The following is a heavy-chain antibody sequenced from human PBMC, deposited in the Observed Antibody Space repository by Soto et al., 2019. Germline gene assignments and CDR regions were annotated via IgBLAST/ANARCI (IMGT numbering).Heavy chain of an antibody. J-gene: IGHJ4*02. CDR3: ARAPILTGETIYENYLDY. Sequence: GASVKVSCKGSGGTFSNSVISWVRQAPGQGLEWMGGIIPIFDTTNYAQKFQGRVTIIADESTSTGYMELASLRSEDTAVYYCARAPILTGETIYENYLDYWGQGTLVTVPS. D-gene: IGHD2-8*01. V-gene: IGHV1-69*13. CDR1: GGTFSNSV. CDR2: IIPIFDTT.